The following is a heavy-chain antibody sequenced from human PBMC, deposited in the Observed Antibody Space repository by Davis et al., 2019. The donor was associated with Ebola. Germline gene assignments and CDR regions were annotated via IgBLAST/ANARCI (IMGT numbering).Heavy chain of an antibody. CDR2: ISAYNGET. CDR3: ARDLSPKGFDY. Sequence: ASVKVSCKASGGTFGNDAISWVRQAPAQGLEWMGWISAYNGETKYAVKFQGRVTMTTDTSTSTAYMELRSLRSDDTAVYYCARDLSPKGFDYWGQGTLVTVSS. J-gene: IGHJ4*02. V-gene: IGHV1-18*01. D-gene: IGHD3-3*02. CDR1: GGTFGNDA.